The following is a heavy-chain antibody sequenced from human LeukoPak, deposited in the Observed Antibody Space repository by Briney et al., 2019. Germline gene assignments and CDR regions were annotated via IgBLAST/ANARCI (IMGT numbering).Heavy chain of an antibody. V-gene: IGHV3-23*01. D-gene: IGHD3-16*02. J-gene: IGHJ4*02. CDR1: GFTFSTYA. CDR2: ITGSGDGT. CDR3: ARGSTFGGVISDF. Sequence: GGSLRLSCAASGFTFSTYAITWVRQAPGKGLEWVSSITGSGDGTSAADSVKGRFSISRDNSKNTLYLQMNSLRVEDTGIYFCARGSTFGGVISDFWGQGTLVTVSS.